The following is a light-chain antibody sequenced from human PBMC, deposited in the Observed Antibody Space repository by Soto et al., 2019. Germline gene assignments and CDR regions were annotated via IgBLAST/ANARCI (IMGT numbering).Light chain of an antibody. J-gene: IGKJ3*01. CDR3: QKYSSAPRT. V-gene: IGKV1-27*01. CDR1: LGFSNS. Sequence: DVQMTQSPSSLSASMGDRVTITCRASLGFSNSLAWYPQKPGKVPKLLIYAASPLQSGVPSRFSGSGSGTDFTLTISSLQPEDVATYYCQKYSSAPRTFGPGTKVDIK. CDR2: AAS.